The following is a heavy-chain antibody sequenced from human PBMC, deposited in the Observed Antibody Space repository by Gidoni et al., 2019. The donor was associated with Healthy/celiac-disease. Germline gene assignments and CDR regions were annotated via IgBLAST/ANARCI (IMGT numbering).Heavy chain of an antibody. CDR1: GFTFRSHS. CDR2: ISSSSSTI. Sequence: EVKLVESGGGLVQPGGSLRPSCAAPGFTFRSHSMNWVRQAPGKGLEWVSYISSSSSTIYYAGSVKGRFTISRDNAKNSLYLQMNSLRAEDTAVYYCARDILPFGRVSPFDYWGQGTLVTVSS. J-gene: IGHJ4*02. CDR3: ARDILPFGRVSPFDY. D-gene: IGHD3-16*01. V-gene: IGHV3-48*01.